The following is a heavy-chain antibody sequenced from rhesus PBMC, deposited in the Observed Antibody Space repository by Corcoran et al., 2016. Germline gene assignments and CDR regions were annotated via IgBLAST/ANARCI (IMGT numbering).Heavy chain of an antibody. CDR2: INGNSGST. V-gene: IGHV4-80*01. J-gene: IGHJ4*01. D-gene: IGHD4-23*01. CDR3: ARNEYSDY. CDR1: GGSFRSPW. Sequence: QVQLQESGPGLVKPSATLSLTRAVSGGSFRSPWWSWVRQPPGKGLEWIGEINGNSGSTNYNPSLKSRVTISKDASKNQFSLKLSAVTAADTAGYYCARNEYSDYWGQGVLVTVSP.